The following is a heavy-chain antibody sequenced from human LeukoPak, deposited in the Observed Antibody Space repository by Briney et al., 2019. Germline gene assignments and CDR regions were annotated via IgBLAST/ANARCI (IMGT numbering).Heavy chain of an antibody. CDR1: GGSISSGGYY. CDR2: IYHSGST. V-gene: IGHV4-30-2*01. CDR3: AREPIDRGNH. D-gene: IGHD3-10*01. J-gene: IGHJ5*02. Sequence: PSETLSLTCTVSGGSISSGGYYWSWIRQPPGKGLEWIGYIYHSGSTYYNPSLKSRVTISVDRSKNQFSLKLSSVTAADTAVYYCAREPIDRGNHWGQGTLVTVSS.